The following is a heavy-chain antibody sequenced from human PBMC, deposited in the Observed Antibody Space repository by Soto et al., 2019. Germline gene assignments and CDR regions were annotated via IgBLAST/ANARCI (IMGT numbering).Heavy chain of an antibody. J-gene: IGHJ5*02. Sequence: SVKVSCKGSGDTFSSYAISWVRQAPGQGLEWMGGIIPIFGTTKYARKFQGRVTISADESTSTAYMELSSLRSEDTAVYYCARGLGYDFWSCCPTTHLFDPRSQGTSVPVSS. D-gene: IGHD3-3*01. CDR2: IIPIFGTT. CDR3: ARGLGYDFWSCCPTTHLFDP. V-gene: IGHV1-69*13. CDR1: GDTFSSYA.